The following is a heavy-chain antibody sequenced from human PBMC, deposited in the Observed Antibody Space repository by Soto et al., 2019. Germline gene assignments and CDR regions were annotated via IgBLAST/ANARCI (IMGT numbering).Heavy chain of an antibody. CDR2: ISYDGSNK. CDR1: GFTFSSYG. Sequence: QVQLVESGGGVVQPGRSLRLSCAASGFTFSSYGMHWVRQAPGKGLEWVAVISYDGSNKYYADSVKGRFTISRDNSKNTLYLQMNSLRAEDTAVYYCAKCVEGSNYGAAFDIWGQGTMVTVSS. J-gene: IGHJ3*02. CDR3: AKCVEGSNYGAAFDI. V-gene: IGHV3-30*18. D-gene: IGHD3-16*01.